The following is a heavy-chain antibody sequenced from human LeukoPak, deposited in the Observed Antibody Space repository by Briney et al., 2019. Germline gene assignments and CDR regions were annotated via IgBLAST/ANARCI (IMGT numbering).Heavy chain of an antibody. D-gene: IGHD5-24*01. CDR3: AREALYNYYFDY. Sequence: GGSLRLSCAASGFTFSNYAMNWVRQAPGKGLEWVAVISYDGSNKYYADSVKGRFTISRDNSKNTLYLQMNSLRAEDTAVYYCAREALYNYYFDYWGQGTLVTVSS. CDR1: GFTFSNYA. CDR2: ISYDGSNK. V-gene: IGHV3-30*04. J-gene: IGHJ4*02.